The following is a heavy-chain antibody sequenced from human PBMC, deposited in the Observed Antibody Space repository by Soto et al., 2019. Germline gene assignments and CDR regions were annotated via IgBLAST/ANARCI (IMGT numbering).Heavy chain of an antibody. J-gene: IGHJ3*01. CDR3: VRTYCAPTTCHGAFAL. CDR2: VGLAGDT. D-gene: IGHD2-21*01. Sequence: EVQLVESGGGLVQPGGSLRLSCAASGFTIINYEMHWVRQVAGGGLEWVSAVGLAGDTYYPDSVEGRFTLSRENAKISLYLQSDSLSAEDKAVDYCVRTYCAPTTCHGAFALGGQWTVVTVSS. CDR1: GFTIINYE. V-gene: IGHV3-13*04.